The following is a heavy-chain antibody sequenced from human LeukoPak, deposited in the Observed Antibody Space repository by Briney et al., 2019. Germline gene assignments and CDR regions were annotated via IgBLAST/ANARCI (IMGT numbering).Heavy chain of an antibody. CDR2: MNPNSGNT. CDR1: GYTFTSYD. Sequence: ASVKVSCKASGYTFTSYDINWVRQATGQELEWMGWMNPNSGNTGYAQKFQGRVTMTRNTSISTAYMELSSLRSEDTAVYYCARVIRVGILTVREYFQHWGQGTLVTVSS. D-gene: IGHD3-9*01. CDR3: ARVIRVGILTVREYFQH. V-gene: IGHV1-8*01. J-gene: IGHJ1*01.